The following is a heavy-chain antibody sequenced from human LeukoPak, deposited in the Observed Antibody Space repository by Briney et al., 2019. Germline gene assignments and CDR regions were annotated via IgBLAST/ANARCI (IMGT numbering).Heavy chain of an antibody. CDR3: AKDHRWLQRLDY. CDR2: ISYDGSNK. Sequence: GGSLRLSCAASGFTFSSYGMHWVRQAPGKGLEWVAVISYDGSNKYYADSVKGRFTISRDNSKNTLYLRMNSLRAEDTAVYYCAKDHRWLQRLDYWGQGTLVTVSS. V-gene: IGHV3-30*18. D-gene: IGHD5-24*01. J-gene: IGHJ4*02. CDR1: GFTFSSYG.